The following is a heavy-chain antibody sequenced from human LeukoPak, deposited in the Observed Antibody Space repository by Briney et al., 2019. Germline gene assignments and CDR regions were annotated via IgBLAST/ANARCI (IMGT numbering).Heavy chain of an antibody. D-gene: IGHD2-2*01. CDR2: IIPIFGTA. Sequence: PVKVSCKASGGTFSSYAISWVRQAPGQGLEWMGGIIPIFGTANYAQKFQGRVTMTTDTSTSTAYMELRSLRSDDTAVYYCARDGWYQLLDYWGQGTLVTVSS. V-gene: IGHV1-69*05. CDR1: GGTFSSYA. CDR3: ARDGWYQLLDY. J-gene: IGHJ4*02.